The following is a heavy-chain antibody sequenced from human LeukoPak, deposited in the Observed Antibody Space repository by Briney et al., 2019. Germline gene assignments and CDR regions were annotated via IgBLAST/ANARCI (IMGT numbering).Heavy chain of an antibody. CDR2: INNDGVST. Sequence: GGSLRLSCATSGFTLSSYWMHWVRQVPGKGLEWLSRINNDGVSTSYADSVKGRFTISRDNAKYTLYLRMNSLRAEDTAIYYCARKPLSGGYGGTIDYWGQGTLVTVSS. CDR1: GFTLSSYW. D-gene: IGHD5-12*01. J-gene: IGHJ4*02. V-gene: IGHV3-74*01. CDR3: ARKPLSGGYGGTIDY.